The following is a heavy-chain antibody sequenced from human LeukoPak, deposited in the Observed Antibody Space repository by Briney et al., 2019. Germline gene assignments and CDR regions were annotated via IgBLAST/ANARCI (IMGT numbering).Heavy chain of an antibody. CDR3: SRDGGLHTNFDY. V-gene: IGHV3-7*01. D-gene: IGHD2-15*01. J-gene: IGHJ4*02. CDR1: GFSFRNYW. CDR2: TKPDGSAE. Sequence: GGSLRLSCAASGFSFRNYWMGWVRQAPGKGLEWVANTKPDGSAEYYADSVRGRFTASRDNANNLLYLQMNRLRAEDTAVYYCSRDGGLHTNFDYWGQGTLLTVSS.